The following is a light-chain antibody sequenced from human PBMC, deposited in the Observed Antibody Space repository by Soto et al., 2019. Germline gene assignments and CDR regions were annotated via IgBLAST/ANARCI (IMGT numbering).Light chain of an antibody. V-gene: IGKV1-39*01. J-gene: IGKJ1*01. Sequence: DIQMTQSPSSLSASVGDRVTITCRASQSISTYLNWYQQKPRKAPKLLIYAASNLQSGVPSRFSGSGSGTDFTLTISSLQPEDFATYYCQQSYSTPRTFGQGTKVEIK. CDR1: QSISTY. CDR2: AAS. CDR3: QQSYSTPRT.